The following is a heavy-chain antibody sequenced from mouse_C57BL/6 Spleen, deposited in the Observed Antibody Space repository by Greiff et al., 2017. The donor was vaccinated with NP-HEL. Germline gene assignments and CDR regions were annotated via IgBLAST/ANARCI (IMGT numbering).Heavy chain of an antibody. CDR2: IYPGAGDT. CDR3: ARRGITTVVVDAMDY. CDR1: GYAFSSSW. Sequence: QVQLQQSGPELVKPGASVKISCKASGYAFSSSWMNWVKQRPGKGLEWIGRIYPGAGDTNYNGKFKGKATLTADKSSSTAYMQLSSLTSEDSAVYFCARRGITTVVVDAMDYWGQGTSVTVSS. D-gene: IGHD1-1*01. V-gene: IGHV1-82*01. J-gene: IGHJ4*01.